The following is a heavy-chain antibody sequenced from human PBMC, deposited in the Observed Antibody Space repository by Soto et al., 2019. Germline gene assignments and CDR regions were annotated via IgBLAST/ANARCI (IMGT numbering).Heavy chain of an antibody. CDR3: AKERGSNSLHPSYNWFDT. CDR2: INTDNGGA. V-gene: IGHV1-2*02. CDR1: GYIFTDYH. J-gene: IGHJ5*02. Sequence: QVQLVQSGAEVKKPGASVKVSCKASGYIFTDYHIHWVRQAPGQGLEFMGWINTDNGGAGSAQQFQGRVTVTRDTCITTVYLELSNLRSDDTAVYFCAKERGSNSLHPSYNWFDTWGQGTLITVSS. D-gene: IGHD6-13*01.